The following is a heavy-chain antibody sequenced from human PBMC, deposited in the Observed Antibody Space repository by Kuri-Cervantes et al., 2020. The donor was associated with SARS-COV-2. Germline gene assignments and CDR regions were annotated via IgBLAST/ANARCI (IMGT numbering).Heavy chain of an antibody. CDR3: ARETYLYSSGWFSNFDY. J-gene: IGHJ4*02. Sequence: ASVKVSCKASGYTFTGYYMHWVRQAPGQGLEWMGWINPNSGGTNYAQKFQGRVTMTRDTSISTAYMELSRLRPDDTAVYYCARETYLYSSGWFSNFDYWGQGTLVTVSS. CDR1: GYTFTGYY. D-gene: IGHD6-19*01. V-gene: IGHV1-2*02. CDR2: INPNSGGT.